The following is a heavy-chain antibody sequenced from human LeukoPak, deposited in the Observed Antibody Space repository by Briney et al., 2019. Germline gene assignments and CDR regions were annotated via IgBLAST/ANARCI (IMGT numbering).Heavy chain of an antibody. CDR3: ARPTRSSSAGILDY. CDR2: IIPIFGTA. J-gene: IGHJ4*02. Sequence: SVKVSCKASGGTFSSYAISWVRQAPGQGLERMGGIIPIFGTANYAQKFQGRVTITADESTSTAYMELSSLRSEDTAVYYCARPTRSSSAGILDYWGQGTLVTVSS. CDR1: GGTFSSYA. V-gene: IGHV1-69*01.